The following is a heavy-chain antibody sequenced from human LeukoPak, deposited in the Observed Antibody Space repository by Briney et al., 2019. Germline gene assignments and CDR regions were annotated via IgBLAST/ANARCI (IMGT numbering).Heavy chain of an antibody. V-gene: IGHV5-10-1*01. D-gene: IGHD2-15*01. Sequence: GESLKISCKGSGYSFTSYWISWVRQMPGKGLEWMGRIDPSDSYTNYSPSFQSHVTISADKSISTAYLQWSSLKASDTAMYYCARRTRNCSGGSCYSSYYGMDVWGQGTTVTVSS. CDR2: IDPSDSYT. CDR3: ARRTRNCSGGSCYSSYYGMDV. J-gene: IGHJ6*02. CDR1: GYSFTSYW.